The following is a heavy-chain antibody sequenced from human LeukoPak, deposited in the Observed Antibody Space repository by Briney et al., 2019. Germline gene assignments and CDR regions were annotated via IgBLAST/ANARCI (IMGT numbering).Heavy chain of an antibody. J-gene: IGHJ6*02. CDR1: GFTFSSYG. Sequence: GRSLRLSCAASGFTFSSYGMHWVRQAPGKGPEWVANMNKDGGEKYYVDSVKGRFTISRDTAKNSLYLQMNNLRAEDTALYYCARNNDMDVWGQGTTVIVSS. CDR2: MNKDGGEK. D-gene: IGHD1/OR15-1a*01. CDR3: ARNNDMDV. V-gene: IGHV3-7*03.